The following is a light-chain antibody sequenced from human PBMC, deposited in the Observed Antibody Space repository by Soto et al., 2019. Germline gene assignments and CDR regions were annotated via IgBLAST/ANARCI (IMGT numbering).Light chain of an antibody. V-gene: IGKV1-5*01. Sequence: DIQMTHSPSTLSASVLYIVTITFRASQSISAWLALYQQKPGKAPNLLIYDVSTLDSGVPSRFSGSASGTEFTLTISSLQPEDFATYYCQNYNSYSEEFGQGTKVDIK. CDR2: DVS. CDR3: QNYNSYSEE. CDR1: QSISAW. J-gene: IGKJ1*01.